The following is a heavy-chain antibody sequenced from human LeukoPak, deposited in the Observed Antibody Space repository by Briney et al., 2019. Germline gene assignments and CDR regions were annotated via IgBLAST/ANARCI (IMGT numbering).Heavy chain of an antibody. Sequence: PGGSLRLSCTASGLTFSSYAMSWVRQAPGKGLEWVSAISGSGGSTYYADSVKGRFTISRDNSKNTLYLQMNSLRAEDTAVYYCAKDLGGEFDYWGQETLVTVSS. D-gene: IGHD2-15*01. V-gene: IGHV3-23*01. CDR1: GLTFSSYA. J-gene: IGHJ4*02. CDR2: ISGSGGST. CDR3: AKDLGGEFDY.